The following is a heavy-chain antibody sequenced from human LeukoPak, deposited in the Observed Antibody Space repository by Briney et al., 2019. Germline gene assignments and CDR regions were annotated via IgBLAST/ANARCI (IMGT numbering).Heavy chain of an antibody. CDR2: LSHSGSS. D-gene: IGHD2-2*01. CDR1: GGSVSGYY. J-gene: IGHJ3*02. CDR3: ARARYANAWYAFDI. V-gene: IGHV4-59*02. Sequence: PSETLSLTCTGSGGSVSGYYWSWIRRPPGRGLEWIAYLSHSGSSDSNPSLTSRVTTLVDTSKNQFSLKLTSVTSAAAAVYYCARARYANAWYAFDIWGHGTMVTVSS.